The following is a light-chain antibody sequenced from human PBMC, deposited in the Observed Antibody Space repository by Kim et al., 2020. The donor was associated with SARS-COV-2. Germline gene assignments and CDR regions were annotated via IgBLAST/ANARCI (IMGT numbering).Light chain of an antibody. V-gene: IGKV3-11*01. CDR1: QSINMD. J-gene: IGKJ4*01. Sequence: PGRRATPACRASQSINMDVAWHQQRPGRPPRLLIYDASKRVSGIPARFSGRGSGIDFALTINDLESEDFAVYYCQQHATWPPALTFGGGTKVDIK. CDR3: QQHATWPPALT. CDR2: DAS.